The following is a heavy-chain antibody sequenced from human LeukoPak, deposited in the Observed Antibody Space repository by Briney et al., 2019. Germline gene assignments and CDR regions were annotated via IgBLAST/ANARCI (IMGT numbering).Heavy chain of an antibody. V-gene: IGHV4-34*01. CDR1: GGSFSGYY. J-gene: IGHJ3*02. CDR3: ARLRQWLVKDAFDI. CDR2: INHSGST. Sequence: PSETLSLTCAVYGGSFSGYYWSWIRQPPGKGLEWIGEINHSGSTNYNPSLKSRVTTSVDTSKNQFSLKLSSVTAADTAVYYCARLRQWLVKDAFDIWGQGTMVTVSS. D-gene: IGHD6-19*01.